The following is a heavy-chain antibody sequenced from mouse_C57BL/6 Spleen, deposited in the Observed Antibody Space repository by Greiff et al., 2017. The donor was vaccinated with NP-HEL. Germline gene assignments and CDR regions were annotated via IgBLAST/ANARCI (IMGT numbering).Heavy chain of an antibody. D-gene: IGHD1-1*01. CDR3: AREETTENYFDY. Sequence: EVQLQESGPGLVKPSQSLSLTCSVTGYSITSGYYWNWIRQFPGNKLEWMGYISYDGSNNYNPSLKNRISITRDTSKNQFFLKLNSVTTEDTATYYCAREETTENYFDYWGQCTTLTVSS. CDR1: GYSITSGYY. J-gene: IGHJ2*01. CDR2: ISYDGSN. V-gene: IGHV3-6*01.